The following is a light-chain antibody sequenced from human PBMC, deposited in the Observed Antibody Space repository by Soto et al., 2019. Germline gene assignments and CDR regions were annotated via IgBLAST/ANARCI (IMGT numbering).Light chain of an antibody. Sequence: EIVLTQSPGTLSLSPGERATLSCRASQSVSSSYLAWYQQKPGQAPRLLIYGASSRATGIPGRFSGSGSGTGLTLTISSLQSEDFAVYYCQEYNNWPRATFGGGTKVDIK. CDR1: QSVSSSY. J-gene: IGKJ4*01. CDR2: GAS. V-gene: IGKV3-20*01. CDR3: QEYNNWPRAT.